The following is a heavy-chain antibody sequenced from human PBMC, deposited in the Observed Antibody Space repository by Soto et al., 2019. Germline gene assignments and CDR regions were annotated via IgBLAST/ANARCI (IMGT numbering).Heavy chain of an antibody. J-gene: IGHJ6*01. V-gene: IGHV5-51*01. CDR1: GYTFTDPW. D-gene: IGHD2-15*01. CDR3: ARHSCNCRDYYDDMAS. CDR2: IYPVDSVT. Sequence: VESLIISYKGSGYTFTDPWIGWVRQLPWKGLEWMGIIYPVDSVTRYSPAFQGLVSSSVDQSTSTAYLPLNTLKASDTRMYSCARHSCNCRDYYDDMASGGLECKVTVSS.